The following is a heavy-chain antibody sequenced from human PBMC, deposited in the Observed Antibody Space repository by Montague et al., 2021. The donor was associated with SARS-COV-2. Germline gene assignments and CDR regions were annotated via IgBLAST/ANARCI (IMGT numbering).Heavy chain of an antibody. D-gene: IGHD1-1*01. CDR1: GGSITVSRYD. V-gene: IGHV4-39*01. Sequence: SETLSLTCTVSGGSITVSRYDWGWLRQPPGKGLEWIGSVHYTGTTSYNASRKSRLTISVDTSENQFSLKMTSVTASDTAVYYCARHRANAGSSDIWGQGTMVTVSS. CDR3: ARHRANAGSSDI. CDR2: VHYTGTT. J-gene: IGHJ3*02.